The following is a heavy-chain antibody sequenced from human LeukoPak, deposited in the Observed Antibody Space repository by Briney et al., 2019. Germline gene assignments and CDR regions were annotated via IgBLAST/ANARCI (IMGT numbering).Heavy chain of an antibody. D-gene: IGHD5/OR15-5a*01. CDR1: GFTFSTSE. CDR2: ISSTGSTI. CDR3: ARVSTIMSTYWFDP. J-gene: IGHJ5*02. Sequence: GGSLRLSCAASGFTFSTSEMNWVRQAPGKGLEWVSYISSTGSTIYYADSVQGRFTISRDNTKKSLYLQMTGLRVEDTAIYYCARVSTIMSTYWFDPWGQGTLVTVSS. V-gene: IGHV3-48*03.